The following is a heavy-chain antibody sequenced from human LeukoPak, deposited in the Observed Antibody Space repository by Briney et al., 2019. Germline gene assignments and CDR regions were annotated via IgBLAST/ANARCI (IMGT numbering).Heavy chain of an antibody. J-gene: IGHJ4*02. V-gene: IGHV3-53*01. Sequence: GGSLRLSCAASGFTVSSNYMSWVRQAPGKGLEWVSVIYSGGSTYYADSVKGRFTISRDNSKNTLYLQMNSLRAEDTAVYYCARDRGIADQGFDYWGQRTLVTVSS. CDR1: GFTVSSNY. CDR3: ARDRGIADQGFDY. CDR2: IYSGGST. D-gene: IGHD2-15*01.